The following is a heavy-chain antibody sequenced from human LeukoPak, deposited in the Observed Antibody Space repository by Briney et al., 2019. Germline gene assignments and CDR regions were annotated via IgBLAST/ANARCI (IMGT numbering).Heavy chain of an antibody. J-gene: IGHJ4*02. CDR3: TVKIAVAGTSYFDY. Sequence: GGSLRLSCAASGFTFSGSAMHWVRQASGKGLEGVGRIRSKANSYATAYAASVKGRFTISRDDSKNTAYLQMNSLKTEDTAVYYCTVKIAVAGTSYFDYWGQGTLVTVSS. V-gene: IGHV3-73*01. D-gene: IGHD6-19*01. CDR1: GFTFSGSA. CDR2: IRSKANSYAT.